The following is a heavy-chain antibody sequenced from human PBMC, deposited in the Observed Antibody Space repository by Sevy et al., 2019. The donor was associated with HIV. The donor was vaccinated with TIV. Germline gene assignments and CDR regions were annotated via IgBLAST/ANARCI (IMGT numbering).Heavy chain of an antibody. V-gene: IGHV1-18*01. Sequence: ASVKVSCKAYGSTFSTYGISWVRQAPGQGLEWMGWIGAYNGNIKYAQKFEDRVTMTTDTSTSTAYMDLKSLRSDDTTVYFFPRLSTARYIVNAFYPWSHGTLATVSS. D-gene: IGHD2-15*01. CDR2: IGAYNGNI. CDR3: PRLSTARYIVNAFYP. CDR1: GSTFSTYG. J-gene: IGHJ5*02.